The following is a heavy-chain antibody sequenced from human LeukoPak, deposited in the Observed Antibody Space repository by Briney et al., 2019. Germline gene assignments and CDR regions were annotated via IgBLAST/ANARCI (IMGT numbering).Heavy chain of an antibody. Sequence: GGSLRLSCAASGFTFSSFGMSWVRQAPGKGLQWVSAISGSGGSTYYADSVKGRFTISRDNSKNTLYLQMSSLRAGDTAVYYCAKEELRNFDYWGQGTLVTVSS. CDR3: AKEELRNFDY. CDR1: GFTFSSFG. D-gene: IGHD1-26*01. CDR2: ISGSGGST. V-gene: IGHV3-23*01. J-gene: IGHJ4*02.